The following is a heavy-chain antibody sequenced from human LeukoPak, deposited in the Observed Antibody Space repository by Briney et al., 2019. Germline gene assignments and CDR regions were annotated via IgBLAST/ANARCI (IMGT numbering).Heavy chain of an antibody. V-gene: IGHV3-21*01. D-gene: IGHD1-1*01. J-gene: IGHJ4*02. CDR2: ISRSGGAT. CDR3: ERSGYAGNDSIFIDY. Sequence: GGSLRLSCAASGFTFSSHTMNWVRQAPGKGLVWVSPISRSGGATYYADSVKGRFTISRGNAKNTLYLQMNSLRAEDTAVYYCERSGYAGNDSIFIDYWGQGVLVTVSS. CDR1: GFTFSSHT.